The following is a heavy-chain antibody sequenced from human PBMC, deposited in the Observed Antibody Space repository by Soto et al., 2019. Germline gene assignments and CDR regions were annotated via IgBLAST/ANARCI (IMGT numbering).Heavy chain of an antibody. CDR1: GGSISSYY. D-gene: IGHD6-19*01. CDR2: IYYSGST. CDR3: ARGIAVAELGY. Sequence: KASETLSLTCTVSGGSISSYYWSWIRQPPGKGLEWIGYIYYSGSTNYNPSLKSRVTISVDTSKNQFSLKLSSVTAADTAVYYCARGIAVAELGYWGQGTLVTVSS. V-gene: IGHV4-59*01. J-gene: IGHJ4*02.